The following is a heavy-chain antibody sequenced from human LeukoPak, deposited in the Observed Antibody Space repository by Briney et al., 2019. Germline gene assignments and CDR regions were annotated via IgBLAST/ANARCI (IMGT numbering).Heavy chain of an antibody. Sequence: GGSLRLSCAASGFTVSSNYMSWVRQAPGKGLEWVSVIYSGGSTYYADSVKGRFTISRDNSKNTLYLQMNSLRAEDTAVYYCARASTYYYDRAFDYWGQGTLVTVSS. J-gene: IGHJ4*02. D-gene: IGHD3-22*01. V-gene: IGHV3-53*01. CDR2: IYSGGST. CDR1: GFTVSSNY. CDR3: ARASTYYYDRAFDY.